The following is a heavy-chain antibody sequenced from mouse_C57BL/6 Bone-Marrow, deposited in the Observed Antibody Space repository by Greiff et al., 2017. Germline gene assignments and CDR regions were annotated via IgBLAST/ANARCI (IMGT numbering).Heavy chain of an antibody. V-gene: IGHV1-69*01. CDR3: AREGAQAPYYFDY. J-gene: IGHJ2*01. Sequence: QVQLQQPGAELVMPGASVKLSCKASGYTFTSYWMHWVKQRPGQGLEWIGEIDPSDSYTNYNQKLKGKSTLTVDKSSSTAYMQLSSLASEDSAVYYCAREGAQAPYYFDYWGQGTTLTVSA. CDR2: IDPSDSYT. D-gene: IGHD3-2*02. CDR1: GYTFTSYW.